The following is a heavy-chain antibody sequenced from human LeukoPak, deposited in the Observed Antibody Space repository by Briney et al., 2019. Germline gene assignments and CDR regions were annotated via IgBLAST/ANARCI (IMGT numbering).Heavy chain of an antibody. V-gene: IGHV1-8*01. J-gene: IGHJ6*03. D-gene: IGHD3-9*01. CDR3: ARGSSEYYDILTGYTYYYYMDV. CDR1: GGIFSKYG. Sequence: ASVKVSCKASGGIFSKYGISWVRQATGQGLEWMGWMNPNSGNTGYAQKFQGRVTMTRNTSISTAYMELSSLRSEDTAVYYCARGSSEYYDILTGYTYYYYMDVWGKGTTVTISS. CDR2: MNPNSGNT.